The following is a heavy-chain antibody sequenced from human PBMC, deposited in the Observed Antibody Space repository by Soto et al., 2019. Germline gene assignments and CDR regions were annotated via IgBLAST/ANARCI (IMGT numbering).Heavy chain of an antibody. CDR3: ARPADDYASIDI. V-gene: IGHV5-51*01. J-gene: IGHJ3*02. D-gene: IGHD4-17*01. CDR1: GYSFTIYW. CDR2: IYPGDSYT. Sequence: VESLKISWKGSGYSFTIYWIGWVRQMPGKGLEWMGIIYPGDSYTRYSPSFQGQVTISADKSISTAYLQWSSLKASDTAIYYCARPADDYASIDIWGQGTMVTVS.